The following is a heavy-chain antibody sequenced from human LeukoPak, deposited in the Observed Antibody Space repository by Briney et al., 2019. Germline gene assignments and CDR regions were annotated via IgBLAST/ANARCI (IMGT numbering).Heavy chain of an antibody. CDR1: GFTFRSYW. CDR2: LKEDGSEK. D-gene: IGHD5-18*01. Sequence: GGSLRLSCAASGFTFRSYWMSWVRQAPGKGLEWVANLKEDGSEKYYVDSVEGRFTISRDNTKNSLYLQMNSLRADDTAVYYCARGGYSYTWPPSYYYGMDVWGQGTTVTASS. J-gene: IGHJ6*02. CDR3: ARGGYSYTWPPSYYYGMDV. V-gene: IGHV3-7*05.